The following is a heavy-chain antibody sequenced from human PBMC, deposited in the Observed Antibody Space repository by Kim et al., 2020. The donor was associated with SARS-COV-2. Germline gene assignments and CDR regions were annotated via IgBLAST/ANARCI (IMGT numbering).Heavy chain of an antibody. CDR2: A. J-gene: IGHJ4*02. CDR3: ARAGGYKTSDY. Sequence: ANYAQKFQGRVTITADKSTSTAYMELSSLRSEDTAVYYCARAGGYKTSDYWGQGTLVTVSS. V-gene: IGHV1-69*04. D-gene: IGHD5-18*01.